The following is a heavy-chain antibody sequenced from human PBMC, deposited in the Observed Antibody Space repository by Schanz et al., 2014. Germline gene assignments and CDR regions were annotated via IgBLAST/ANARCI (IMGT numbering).Heavy chain of an antibody. V-gene: IGHV3-23*04. J-gene: IGHJ4*02. D-gene: IGHD6-19*01. CDR2: ISDNGIST. Sequence: EVQLVESGGGLVQPGGSLRLSCVASGFTFFGSFAMSWVRQAPGKGLEWVSAISDNGISTYYADSVKGRFSISRENSKSILYLQMNSLRAEDTAVYYCAKAGSGWSTAGYYYWGQGTLVAVSS. CDR3: AKAGSGWSTAGYYY. CDR1: GFTFFGSFA.